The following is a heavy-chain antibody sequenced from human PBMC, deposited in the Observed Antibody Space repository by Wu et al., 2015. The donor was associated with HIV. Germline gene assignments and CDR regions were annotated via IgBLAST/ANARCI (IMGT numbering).Heavy chain of an antibody. CDR2: IIPLFETT. CDR3: ARLPDYGDYDDDYDM. Sequence: QVQLVQSGAEVKKPGSSVKVSCKASGVTLSSFAFTWVRQAPGQGLEWMGGIIPLFETTHYAQKFRDRVTITTDESTSTAYMELRSLTSEDTAVYYCARLPDYGDYDDDYDMWGPGDNGHRLL. V-gene: IGHV1-69*05. CDR1: GVTLSSFA. J-gene: IGHJ3*02. D-gene: IGHD4-17*01.